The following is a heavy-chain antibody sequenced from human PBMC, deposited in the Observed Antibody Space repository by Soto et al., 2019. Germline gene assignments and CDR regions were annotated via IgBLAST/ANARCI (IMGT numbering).Heavy chain of an antibody. CDR3: ARAYGGYADY. V-gene: IGHV4-59*01. CDR1: GGSISSYY. J-gene: IGHJ4*02. Sequence: QVQLQESGPGLVKPSETLSLTCTVSGGSISSYYWSWIRQPPGKGLEWIGYIYYSGSTNYNPSLKRRVTTSVDTSKNQFSLQLSSVTAADTAVYYCARAYGGYADYWGQGALVTVSS. CDR2: IYYSGST. D-gene: IGHD5-12*01.